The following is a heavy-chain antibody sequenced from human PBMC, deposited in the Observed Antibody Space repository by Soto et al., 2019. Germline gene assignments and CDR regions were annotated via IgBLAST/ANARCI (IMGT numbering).Heavy chain of an antibody. V-gene: IGHV4-30-2*01. D-gene: IGHD1-26*01. Sequence: SETLSLTCAVSGGSISSGGYSWSWIRQPPGKGLEWIGYIYHSGSTYYNPPLKSRVTISVDRSKNQFSLKLSSVTAADTAVYYCARGEHPGYFDYWGQGTLVTVSS. J-gene: IGHJ4*02. CDR3: ARGEHPGYFDY. CDR1: GGSISSGGYS. CDR2: IYHSGST.